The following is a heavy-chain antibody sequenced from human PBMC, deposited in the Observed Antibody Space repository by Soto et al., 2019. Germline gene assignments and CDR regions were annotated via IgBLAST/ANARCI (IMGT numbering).Heavy chain of an antibody. J-gene: IGHJ6*02. V-gene: IGHV3-7*01. CDR1: GFTFSSYW. CDR3: ARIASAGRGWDV. CDR2: IKQDGSEK. D-gene: IGHD6-13*01. Sequence: EVQLVESGGGLVQPGGSLRLSCAASGFTFSSYWMSWVRQAPVQGLEWVGNIKQDGSEKNYVDFMEGRFTISRDNAENSLYLKMHSLRAEDRAVYYCARIASAGRGWDVWGQGTTVVVSS.